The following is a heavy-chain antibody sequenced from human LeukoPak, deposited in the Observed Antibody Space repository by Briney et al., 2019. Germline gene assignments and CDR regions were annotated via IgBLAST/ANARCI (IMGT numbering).Heavy chain of an antibody. CDR3: AKDGGYCSGNNCPNWFDP. V-gene: IGHV3-30*18. J-gene: IGHJ5*02. Sequence: GRSLRLSCAAAGFSFNSYGLHWVRQAPGKGLEWVALISYDGTNTYYADSVKGRFTISRDSSNNTLYLQMNSLRAEDTAVYYCAKDGGYCSGNNCPNWFDPWGRGTLVTVSS. D-gene: IGHD2-15*01. CDR2: ISYDGTNT. CDR1: GFSFNSYG.